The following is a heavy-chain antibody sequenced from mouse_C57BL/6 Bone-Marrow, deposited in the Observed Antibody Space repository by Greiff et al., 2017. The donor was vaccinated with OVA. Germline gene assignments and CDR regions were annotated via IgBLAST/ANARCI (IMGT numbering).Heavy chain of an antibody. J-gene: IGHJ3*01. CDR1: GFTFSDYG. CDR3: ARRDDGTWFAY. D-gene: IGHD2-14*01. Sequence: EVQGVESGGGLVKPGGSLKLSCAASGFTFSDYGMHWVRQASEKGLEWVAYISSGSSTIYYADTVKGRFTISRDNAKNTLFLQMTSLRSEDTAMYYCARRDDGTWFAYWGQGTLVTVSA. V-gene: IGHV5-17*01. CDR2: ISSGSSTI.